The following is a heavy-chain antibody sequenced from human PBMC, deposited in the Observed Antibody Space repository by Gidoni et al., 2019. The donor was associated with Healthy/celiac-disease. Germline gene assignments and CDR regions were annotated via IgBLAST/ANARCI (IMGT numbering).Heavy chain of an antibody. Sequence: EVQLVESGGGLLQPGGSLSLSCAASGFTVSSTYMSWVRQAPGKGLEWVSVIYSGGSTYYADSVKGRFTISRDNSKNTLYLQMNSLRAEDTAVYYCARDRQYYGMDVWGQGTTVTVSS. V-gene: IGHV3-53*01. J-gene: IGHJ6*02. CDR2: IYSGGST. CDR1: GFTVSSTY. CDR3: ARDRQYYGMDV.